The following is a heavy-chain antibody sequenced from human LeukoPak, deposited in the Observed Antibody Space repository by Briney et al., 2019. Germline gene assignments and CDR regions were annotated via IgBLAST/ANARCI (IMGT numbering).Heavy chain of an antibody. CDR2: INPNSGGT. CDR3: ARDSRAGHNWFDP. V-gene: IGHV1-2*02. CDR1: GGTFSSYA. Sequence: ASVKVSCKASGGTFSSYAISWVRQAPGQGLEWMGWINPNSGGTNYAQKFQGRVTMTRDTSISTAYMELSRLRSDDTAVYYCARDSRAGHNWFDPWGQGTLVTVSS. J-gene: IGHJ5*02. D-gene: IGHD5-24*01.